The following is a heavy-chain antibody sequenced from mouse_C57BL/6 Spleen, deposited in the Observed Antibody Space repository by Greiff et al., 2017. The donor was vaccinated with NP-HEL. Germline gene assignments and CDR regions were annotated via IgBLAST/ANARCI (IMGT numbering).Heavy chain of an antibody. CDR3: ARDFDYGFDY. V-gene: IGHV7-1*01. D-gene: IGHD2-4*01. J-gene: IGHJ2*01. Sequence: EVQLVESGGGLVQSGRSLRLSCATSGFTFSDFYMEWVRQAPGKGLEWIAASRNKANDYTTEYSASVKGRFIVSRDTSQSILYLQMNALRAEDTAIYYCARDFDYGFDYWGQGTTLTVSS. CDR1: GFTFSDFY. CDR2: SRNKANDYTT.